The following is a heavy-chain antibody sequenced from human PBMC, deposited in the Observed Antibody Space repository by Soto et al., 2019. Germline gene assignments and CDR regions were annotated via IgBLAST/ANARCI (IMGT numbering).Heavy chain of an antibody. J-gene: IGHJ4*02. CDR3: ARDLVRGVIYPRYYFDY. CDR1: GFTFSSYW. V-gene: IGHV3-7*03. D-gene: IGHD3-10*01. Sequence: PGGSLRLSCAASGFTFSSYWMSWVRQAPGKGLEWVANIKQDGSEKYYVDSVKGRFTISRDNAKNSLYLQMNSLRAEDTAVYYCARDLVRGVIYPRYYFDYWGQGTLVTVYS. CDR2: IKQDGSEK.